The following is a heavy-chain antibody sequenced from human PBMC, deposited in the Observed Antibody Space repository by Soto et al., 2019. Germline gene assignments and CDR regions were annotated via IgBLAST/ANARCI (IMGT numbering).Heavy chain of an antibody. Sequence: GGSLRLSCAASGFTFNSYAMSWVRQAPGKGLEWVSAISGSGGSTYYADSVKGRFTISRDNSKNTLYLQMNSLRAEDTAVYYCAKQVFQELGYSPFDYWGQGTLVTVSS. D-gene: IGHD5-18*01. J-gene: IGHJ4*02. V-gene: IGHV3-23*01. CDR3: AKQVFQELGYSPFDY. CDR1: GFTFNSYA. CDR2: ISGSGGST.